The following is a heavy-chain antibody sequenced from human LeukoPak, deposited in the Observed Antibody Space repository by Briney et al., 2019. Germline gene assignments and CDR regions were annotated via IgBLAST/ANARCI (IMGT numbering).Heavy chain of an antibody. Sequence: GRSLRLSCAASGFTFDDYAMHWVRQAPGKGLEWVSGINWNGDSTGYADSVKGRFTISRDNAKNSLYLQMNSLRAEDTALYYCAKGFSDIVTTTKYFDYWGQGTLVTVSS. V-gene: IGHV3-9*01. D-gene: IGHD5-12*01. CDR3: AKGFSDIVTTTKYFDY. CDR1: GFTFDDYA. CDR2: INWNGDST. J-gene: IGHJ4*02.